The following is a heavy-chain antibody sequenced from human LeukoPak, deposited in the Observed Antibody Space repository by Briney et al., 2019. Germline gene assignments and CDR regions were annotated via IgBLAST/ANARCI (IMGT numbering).Heavy chain of an antibody. V-gene: IGHV3-53*01. Sequence: GGSLRLSCAASGFTVSSNYMSWVRQAPGKGLEWVSVIYSGGSTYYADSVKGRFIISRDNSKNTLYLQMNSLRAEDTAVYYCASSGYSSSWYWFDPWGQGTLVTVSS. CDR2: IYSGGST. CDR3: ASSGYSSSWYWFDP. J-gene: IGHJ5*02. CDR1: GFTVSSNY. D-gene: IGHD6-13*01.